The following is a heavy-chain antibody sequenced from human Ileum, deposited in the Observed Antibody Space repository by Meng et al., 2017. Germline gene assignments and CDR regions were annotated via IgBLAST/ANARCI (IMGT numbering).Heavy chain of an antibody. J-gene: IGHJ4*02. CDR3: ARHTGNFGLDF. Sequence: QGQLMQFVSELKKPGVAVKVACKTSGYTFTCQSLHWVRQDPGQGLEWIGWINTNTGNSNYAPGFTGRFVFSLDTSVSTAYLQISSLNVEDTAVYYCARHTGNFGLDFWGQGTLVTVSS. V-gene: IGHV7-4-1*02. CDR1: GYTFTCQS. D-gene: IGHD4-23*01. CDR2: INTNTGNS.